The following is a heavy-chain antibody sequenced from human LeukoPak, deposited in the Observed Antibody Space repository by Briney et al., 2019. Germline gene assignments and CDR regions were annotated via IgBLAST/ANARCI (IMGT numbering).Heavy chain of an antibody. D-gene: IGHD5-24*01. CDR1: GFTFRSHW. V-gene: IGHV3-7*01. Sequence: GGSLRLSCVGSGFTFRSHWVNWVRQSPRKGLEWVANIKPDGIDKYYVDSARGRFTVSRDNAKNSAFLQMNSLRAEDTAIYYCATISAQTFDIWGQGTLVPVSS. CDR2: IKPDGIDK. CDR3: ATISAQTFDI. J-gene: IGHJ3*02.